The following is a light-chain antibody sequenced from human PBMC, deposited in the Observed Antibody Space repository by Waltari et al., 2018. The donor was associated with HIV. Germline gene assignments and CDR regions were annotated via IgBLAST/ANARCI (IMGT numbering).Light chain of an antibody. J-gene: IGKJ4*01. V-gene: IGKV1-NL1*01. CDR1: QDISSS. CDR2: GAF. Sequence: DIQMTQSPSSLSASIGDTVTIPCRASQDISSSVSWFQLQPGNAPKLLVHGAFILQRGVPARFSGSGSGTHYTLTITGLQAEDFATYFCQQYYGVPLTFGGGTRVDI. CDR3: QQYYGVPLT.